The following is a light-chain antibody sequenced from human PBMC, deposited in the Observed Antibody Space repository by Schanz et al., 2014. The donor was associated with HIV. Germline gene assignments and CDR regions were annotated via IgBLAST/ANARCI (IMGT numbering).Light chain of an antibody. CDR1: QGIGNE. CDR2: AAS. J-gene: IGKJ1*01. V-gene: IGKV1-17*02. Sequence: DIQMTQSPSSLSVSVGDTVAITCRASQGIGNELGWYQQKPGKAPKRLIYAASFLQSEVPSRFIGSGSGTEFTLTITNLQPDDFATYYCQQYNTYWTFGQGTRVEIK. CDR3: QQYNTYWT.